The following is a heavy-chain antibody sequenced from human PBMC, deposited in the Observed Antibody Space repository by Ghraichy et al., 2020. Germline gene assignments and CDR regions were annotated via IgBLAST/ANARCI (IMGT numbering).Heavy chain of an antibody. CDR1: GYTFTSYG. CDR3: ARDYDFWSGYENWFDP. CDR2: ISAYNGNT. J-gene: IGHJ5*02. Sequence: ASVKVSCKASGYTFTSYGISWVRQAPGQGLEWMGWISAYNGNTNYAQKLQGRVTMTTDTSTSTAYMELRSLRSDDTAVYYCARDYDFWSGYENWFDPWGQGTLVTVSS. V-gene: IGHV1-18*01. D-gene: IGHD3-3*01.